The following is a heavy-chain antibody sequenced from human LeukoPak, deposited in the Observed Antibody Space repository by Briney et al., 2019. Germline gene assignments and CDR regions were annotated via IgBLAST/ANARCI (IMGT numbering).Heavy chain of an antibody. CDR1: GGSITSGNYY. D-gene: IGHD3-22*01. J-gene: IGHJ3*02. Sequence: PSETLSLTCTVSGGSITSGNYYWGWIRPPPGKGLEWIGDIFFTGSTYYSPSLKSRVTISVGTSTTKFSLKLTSVTAADTAVYYCARQIASSGYLPWAFDIWGQGTVVTVSS. V-gene: IGHV4-39*01. CDR3: ARQIASSGYLPWAFDI. CDR2: IFFTGST.